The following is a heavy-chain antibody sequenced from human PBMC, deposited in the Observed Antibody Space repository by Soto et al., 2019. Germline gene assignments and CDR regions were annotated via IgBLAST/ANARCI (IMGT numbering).Heavy chain of an antibody. CDR1: GFTFDDYA. CDR2: ISWNSGSI. J-gene: IGHJ4*02. D-gene: IGHD2-15*01. Sequence: EVQLVESGGGLVQPGRSLRLSCAASGFTFDDYAMHWVRQAPGKGLEWVSGISWNSGSIGYADSVKGRFTISRDNAKKSLYLQMNSLRAEDTALYYCAKVGSVADPHYYFDYWGQGTLVTVSS. CDR3: AKVGSVADPHYYFDY. V-gene: IGHV3-9*01.